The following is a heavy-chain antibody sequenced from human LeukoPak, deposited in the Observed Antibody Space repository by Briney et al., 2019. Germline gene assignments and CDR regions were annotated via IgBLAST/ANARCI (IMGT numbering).Heavy chain of an antibody. CDR1: GFTFSACA. V-gene: IGHV3-30*01. Sequence: GRSLRLSCAASGFTFSACAMHWVRQAPGKGLEWMAVISYDGNNKYYADSVKGRFTISRDNSKNTLYLQMNSLRVEDAAMYYCASGGFYDFWSGYYTPFDYWGQGTLVTVSS. CDR2: ISYDGNNK. J-gene: IGHJ4*02. D-gene: IGHD3-3*01. CDR3: ASGGFYDFWSGYYTPFDY.